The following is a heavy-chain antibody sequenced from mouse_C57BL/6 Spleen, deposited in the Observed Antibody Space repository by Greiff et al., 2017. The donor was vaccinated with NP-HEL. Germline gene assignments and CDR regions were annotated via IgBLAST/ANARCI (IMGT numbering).Heavy chain of an antibody. D-gene: IGHD1-1*01. V-gene: IGHV5-16*01. Sequence: EVKVVESEGGLVQPGSSMKLSCTASGFTFSDYYMAWVRQVPEKGLEWVANINYDGSSTYYLDSLKSRFIISRDNAKNILYLQMSSLKSEDTATYYCARGRGSSWYFDVWGTGTTVTVSS. CDR2: INYDGSST. CDR1: GFTFSDYY. CDR3: ARGRGSSWYFDV. J-gene: IGHJ1*03.